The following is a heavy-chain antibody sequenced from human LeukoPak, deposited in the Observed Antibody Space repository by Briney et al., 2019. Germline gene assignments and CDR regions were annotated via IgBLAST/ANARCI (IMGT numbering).Heavy chain of an antibody. J-gene: IGHJ1*01. CDR1: GYTFTSYG. Sequence: ASVKVSCKASGYTFTSYGISWVRQARGQGLEWMGWISAYNGNTNYAQKLQGRVTMTTDTSTSTAYMELRSLRSDDTAVYYCARDLVGVPADILNFQHWGQGTLVTVSS. CDR3: ARDLVGVPADILNFQH. CDR2: ISAYNGNT. D-gene: IGHD2-2*02. V-gene: IGHV1-18*01.